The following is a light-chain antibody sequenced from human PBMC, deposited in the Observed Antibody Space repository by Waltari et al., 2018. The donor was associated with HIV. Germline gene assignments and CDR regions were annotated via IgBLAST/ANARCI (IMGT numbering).Light chain of an antibody. CDR1: STDIGSYNY. J-gene: IGLJ2*01. Sequence: QSALTQPPSASGSPGQSVTISCTGTSTDIGSYNYVSWYQQHPGKAPKLIIYEVNKLPAGVPDRFSGSKSGDTASLTVSGLQAEDEADYYCSSYAGSNIVLFGGGTKLTVL. V-gene: IGLV2-8*01. CDR3: SSYAGSNIVL. CDR2: EVN.